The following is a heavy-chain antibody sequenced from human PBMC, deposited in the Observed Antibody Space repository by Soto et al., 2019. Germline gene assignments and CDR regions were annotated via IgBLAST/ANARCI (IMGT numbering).Heavy chain of an antibody. V-gene: IGHV3-30*18. CDR3: AKDWGAGMGQKNWFDP. CDR2: ISYDGSNK. Sequence: GGSLRLSCAASGFTFSSYGMHWVRQAPGKGLEWVAVISYDGSNKYYADSVKGRFTISRDNSKNTLYLQMNSLRAEDTAVYYCAKDWGAGMGQKNWFDPWGQGTLVTVSS. J-gene: IGHJ5*02. D-gene: IGHD1-26*01. CDR1: GFTFSSYG.